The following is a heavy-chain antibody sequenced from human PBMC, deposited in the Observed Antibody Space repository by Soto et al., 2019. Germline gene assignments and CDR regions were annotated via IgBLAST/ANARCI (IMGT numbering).Heavy chain of an antibody. Sequence: GASVKVSCKASGGTFSSYAIIWVRQAPGQGLEWMGGIIPIFGTANYAQKFQGRVTITADESTSTAYMELSSLRSEDTAVYYCARDQGYCSGGSCYSNWFDPWGQGTLVTVSS. CDR2: IIPIFGTA. J-gene: IGHJ5*02. CDR3: ARDQGYCSGGSCYSNWFDP. CDR1: GGTFSSYA. V-gene: IGHV1-69*13. D-gene: IGHD2-15*01.